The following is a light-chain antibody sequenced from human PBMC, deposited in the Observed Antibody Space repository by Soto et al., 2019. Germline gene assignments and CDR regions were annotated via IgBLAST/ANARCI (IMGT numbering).Light chain of an antibody. J-gene: IGKJ5*01. Sequence: DIVLTQSPATLSLSPVERATLSCRASQSISGYLAWYQQKPGQAPRLLIYDASNRATGIPARFSGSGSETDFTLTISSLEPEDFAVYYCQQRSNWPHSITFGQGTRLEIK. CDR3: QQRSNWPHSIT. CDR2: DAS. CDR1: QSISGY. V-gene: IGKV3-11*01.